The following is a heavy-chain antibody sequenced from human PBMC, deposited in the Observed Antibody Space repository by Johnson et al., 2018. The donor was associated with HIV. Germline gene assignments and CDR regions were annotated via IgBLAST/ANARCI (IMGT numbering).Heavy chain of an antibody. CDR2: ISSGDRT. Sequence: VQLVESGGGLIQPGGSLRLSCAASGFTVSSNYMSWVRQAPGKGLEWVSIISSGDRTYYADSVMGRFTISRDNSKNTLYLEMNSLRTEDKAVYYWARDRYSIVWFFDAFDILSQGTMVTVSS. J-gene: IGHJ3*02. V-gene: IGHV3-53*01. D-gene: IGHD6-19*01. CDR1: GFTVSSNY. CDR3: ARDRYSIVWFFDAFDI.